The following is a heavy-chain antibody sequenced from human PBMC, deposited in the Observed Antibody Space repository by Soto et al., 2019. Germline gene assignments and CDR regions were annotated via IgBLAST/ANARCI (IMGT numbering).Heavy chain of an antibody. V-gene: IGHV3-53*01. Sequence: GGSLRLSCAASGFTVSSNYMSWVRQAPGKGLEWVSVIYSGGSTYYADSVKGRFTISRDNSKNTLYLQMNSLRAEDTAVYYCARVGSWAYYYYYGMDVWGQGTTVTVSS. CDR2: IYSGGST. D-gene: IGHD3-16*01. J-gene: IGHJ6*02. CDR1: GFTVSSNY. CDR3: ARVGSWAYYYYYGMDV.